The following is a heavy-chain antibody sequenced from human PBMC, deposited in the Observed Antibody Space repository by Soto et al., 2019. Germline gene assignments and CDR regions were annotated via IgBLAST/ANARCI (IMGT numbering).Heavy chain of an antibody. J-gene: IGHJ5*02. CDR1: GYSFTNYW. D-gene: IGHD6-19*01. CDR3: ARESAVAALDP. Sequence: PGESLKISCKGSGYSFTNYWIGWVRQKPGKGLEWMGTIFPGDSDTRYSPSFQGQVTISADRSTSTAYLQWSSLKASDTAMYYYCARESAVAALDPWGQGTLVTVSS. CDR2: IFPGDSDT. V-gene: IGHV5-51*01.